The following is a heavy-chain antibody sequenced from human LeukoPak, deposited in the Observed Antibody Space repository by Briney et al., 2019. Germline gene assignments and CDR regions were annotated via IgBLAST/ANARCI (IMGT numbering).Heavy chain of an antibody. CDR2: LSGSGNRT. Sequence: GGSLRLSCAASGFTVSSNYMSWVRQAPGKGLEWVSSLSGSGNRTYYADSVKGRFTVSRDNSKNTLYLHMNSLRAEDTAVYFCAKLGKQLEDYWGQGTLVTVSS. CDR3: AKLGKQLEDY. V-gene: IGHV3-23*01. D-gene: IGHD6-13*01. J-gene: IGHJ4*02. CDR1: GFTVSSNY.